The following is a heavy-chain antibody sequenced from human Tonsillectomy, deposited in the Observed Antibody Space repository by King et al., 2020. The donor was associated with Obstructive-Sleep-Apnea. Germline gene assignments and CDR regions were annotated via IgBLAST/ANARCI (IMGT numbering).Heavy chain of an antibody. J-gene: IGHJ4*02. CDR1: GFSLSTSGVG. CDR2: IYWDDEK. Sequence: TLKESGPTLVKPTQTLTLTCTFSGFSLSTSGVGVGWIRQPPGKALEWLALIYWDDEKRYSPSLKSRLTITKDTSKNQVVLTMTNMDPVDTATYYCADRRTYRYYFEDWGQGPLVTVSS. D-gene: IGHD5-18*01. V-gene: IGHV2-5*02. CDR3: ADRRTYRYYFED.